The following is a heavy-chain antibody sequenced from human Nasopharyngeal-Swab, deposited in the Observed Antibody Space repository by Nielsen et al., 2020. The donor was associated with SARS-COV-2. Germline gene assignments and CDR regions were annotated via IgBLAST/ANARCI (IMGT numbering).Heavy chain of an antibody. Sequence: GGSLRLSCPASGFTFDDYTMHWVRQAPGKGLEWVSLISWDGGSTYYADSVKGRFTFSRDNSKNSLYLQMNSLRTEDTALYYCAKGGYGGNSATYDYWGQGTLVTVS. V-gene: IGHV3-43*01. CDR1: GFTFDDYT. D-gene: IGHD4-23*01. CDR2: ISWDGGST. CDR3: AKGGYGGNSATYDY. J-gene: IGHJ4*02.